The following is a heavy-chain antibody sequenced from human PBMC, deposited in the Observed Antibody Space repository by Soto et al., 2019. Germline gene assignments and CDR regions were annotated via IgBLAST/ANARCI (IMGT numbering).Heavy chain of an antibody. CDR2: ISYDGSNQ. CDR3: AKDREYCIRNSRPNGNHHDYCGMDV. J-gene: IGHJ6*02. Sequence: QVQLVESGGGVVHPGRSLRLSCAASGFSFSSFGSHWVRQAPGKGLEWVALISYDGSNQYYADSVKGRFTISRDNSNNTLYLQMDSLRAEDTAVYYCAKDREYCIRNSRPNGNHHDYCGMDVWGRGTTVTVSS. CDR1: GFSFSSFG. V-gene: IGHV3-30*18. D-gene: IGHD3-3*02.